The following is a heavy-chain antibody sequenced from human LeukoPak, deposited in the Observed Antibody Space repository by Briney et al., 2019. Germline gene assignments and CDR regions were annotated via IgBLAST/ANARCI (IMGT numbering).Heavy chain of an antibody. CDR3: AKEASGYCSGGSCSLYYYYYYMDV. D-gene: IGHD2-15*01. CDR1: GFTFSIYG. CDR2: IWYDGSNK. Sequence: TGGSLRLSCAASGFTFSIYGMHWVRQAPGKGLEWVAVIWYDGSNKYYADSVKGRFTISRDNSKNTLYLQMNSLRAEDTAVYYCAKEASGYCSGGSCSLYYYYYYMDVWGKGTTVTVSS. V-gene: IGHV3-33*06. J-gene: IGHJ6*03.